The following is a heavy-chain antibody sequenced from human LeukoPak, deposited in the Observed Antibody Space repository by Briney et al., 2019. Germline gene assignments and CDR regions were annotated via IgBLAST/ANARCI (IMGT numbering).Heavy chain of an antibody. Sequence: GGSLRLSCAASGFTFSSYAMSWVRQAPGKGLEWVAVISYDGSNKYYADSVKGRFTISRDNSKNTLYLQMNSLRAEDTAVYYCARDDAADYGGNAMDVWGQGTTVTVSS. V-gene: IGHV3-30-3*01. CDR2: ISYDGSNK. J-gene: IGHJ6*02. CDR1: GFTFSSYA. D-gene: IGHD4-23*01. CDR3: ARDDAADYGGNAMDV.